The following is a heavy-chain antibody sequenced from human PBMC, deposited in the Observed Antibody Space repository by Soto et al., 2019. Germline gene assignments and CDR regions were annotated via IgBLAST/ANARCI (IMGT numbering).Heavy chain of an antibody. CDR3: VRGGNPYHYATSGPGTFDK. CDR2: TSFSGYT. V-gene: IGHV4-30-4*01. Sequence: QVQLQESVPGLVKPSQTLSLTCTVSGDSVSGGDSYWSWIRQPPGKALEWIGYTSFSGYTSYTPSLKSRVTISVDMSKFQFSLRLTSVTAADTAIYYCVRGGNPYHYATSGPGTFDKWGQGTLVSVSS. CDR1: GDSVSGGDSY. D-gene: IGHD3-22*01. J-gene: IGHJ4*02.